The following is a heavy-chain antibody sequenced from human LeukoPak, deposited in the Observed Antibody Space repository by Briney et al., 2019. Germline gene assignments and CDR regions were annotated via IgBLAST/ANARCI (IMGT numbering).Heavy chain of an antibody. J-gene: IGHJ3*02. D-gene: IGHD3-22*01. V-gene: IGHV4-59*01. Sequence: SETLSLTCTVSGGSITDYYWGWIRQPPGKGLEWIGYDYYSGSSNYNPSLKSRVTISLGTSKNQFSLKMSSVTAADTAVYYCARDLKLDGSSGYYAFDIWGQGTMVTVSS. CDR1: GGSITDYY. CDR2: DYYSGSS. CDR3: ARDLKLDGSSGYYAFDI.